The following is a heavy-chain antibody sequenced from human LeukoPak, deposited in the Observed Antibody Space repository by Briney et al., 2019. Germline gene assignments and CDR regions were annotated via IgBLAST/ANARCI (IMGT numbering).Heavy chain of an antibody. D-gene: IGHD3-3*01. Sequence: GGSLRLSCAASGFTFSSYAMSWVRQAPGKGLECISGFSGSGGSTYYADSVKGRFTISRDNSKNTLYLQMNSLRAEDTAVYYCAKDTVGLRFLEWFPFDYWGQGTLVTVSS. CDR2: FSGSGGST. V-gene: IGHV3-23*01. CDR1: GFTFSSYA. CDR3: AKDTVGLRFLEWFPFDY. J-gene: IGHJ4*02.